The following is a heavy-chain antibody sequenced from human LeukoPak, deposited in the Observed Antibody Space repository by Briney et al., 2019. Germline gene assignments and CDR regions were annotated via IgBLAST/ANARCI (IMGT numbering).Heavy chain of an antibody. V-gene: IGHV3-21*04. CDR3: ARGDTTVTRHFDY. Sequence: GGSLRLSCAGSGFTFSTYTMSWVRQAPGKGLEWVSCISSNSDYIFYADSLKGRVTISRDNAKNSLYLQMNSLRAEDTAIYYCARGDTTVTRHFDYWGQGTLVTVSS. CDR2: ISSNSDYI. D-gene: IGHD4-17*01. J-gene: IGHJ4*02. CDR1: GFTFSTYT.